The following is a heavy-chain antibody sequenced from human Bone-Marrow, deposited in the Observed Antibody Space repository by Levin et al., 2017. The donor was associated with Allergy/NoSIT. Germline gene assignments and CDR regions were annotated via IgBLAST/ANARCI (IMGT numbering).Heavy chain of an antibody. V-gene: IGHV4-30-4*01. CDR2: IYYSGST. J-gene: IGHJ4*02. D-gene: IGHD3-10*01. Sequence: SETLSLTCTVSGGSISSGDYYWSWIRQPPGKGLEWIGYIYYSGSTYYNPSLKSRVTISVDTSKNQFSLRLSSVTAADTAVYYCARARTMVRGVITTPRGRYYFDYWGQGTLVTVSS. CDR3: ARARTMVRGVITTPRGRYYFDY. CDR1: GGSISSGDYY.